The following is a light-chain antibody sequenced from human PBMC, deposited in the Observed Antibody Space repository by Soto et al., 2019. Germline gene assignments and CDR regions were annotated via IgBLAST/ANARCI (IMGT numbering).Light chain of an antibody. J-gene: IGKJ4*01. Sequence: DIQMTQSPSSVSASVGDRVSITCRASQGISSWLAWYQQKPGRAPKLLIYTGSSLQSGVPSRFSGTGSGTDFTLNISSLQPDDGAHYPCQQANSFPLTFGGGTKVEIK. CDR3: QQANSFPLT. V-gene: IGKV1-12*01. CDR2: TGS. CDR1: QGISSW.